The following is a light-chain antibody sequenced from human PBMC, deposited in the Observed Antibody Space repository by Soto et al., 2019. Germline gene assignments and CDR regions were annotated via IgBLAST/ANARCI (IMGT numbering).Light chain of an antibody. CDR3: QQYGSSSIT. J-gene: IGKJ5*01. Sequence: EIVLSQAPVPLSLSPGERATLYCRASQSVSSNHLAWYQQKPGQAPRLLIYGASSRATGIPDRFSGSGSGTAFTLTISRLEPEDFAVYYCQQYGSSSITFGQGTRLEIK. V-gene: IGKV3-20*01. CDR1: QSVSSNH. CDR2: GAS.